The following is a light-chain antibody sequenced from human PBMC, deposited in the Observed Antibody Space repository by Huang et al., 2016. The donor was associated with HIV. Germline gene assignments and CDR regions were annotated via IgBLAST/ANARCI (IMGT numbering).Light chain of an antibody. CDR3: QQYALSPWT. CDR2: AAS. J-gene: IGKJ1*01. Sequence: EIVLTQSPGTLSLSPGQRLTLSCRASQTVSNDYLAWYQQKPGQSPRLLIYAASTRAAGSPDRFSGSGYATDFILTVSRLEPEDSAVYYCQQYALSPWTFGHGTKVEI. V-gene: IGKV3-20*01. CDR1: QTVSNDY.